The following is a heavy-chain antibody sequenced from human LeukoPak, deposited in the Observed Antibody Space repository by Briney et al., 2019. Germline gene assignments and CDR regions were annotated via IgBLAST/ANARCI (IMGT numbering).Heavy chain of an antibody. V-gene: IGHV3-21*04. CDR2: ISSSSYI. J-gene: IGHJ4*02. CDR1: GFTFSSYS. D-gene: IGHD6-19*01. Sequence: GGSLRLSCAASGFTFSSYSMNWVRQAPGKGLEWVSSISSSSYIYYADSVKGRFTISRDNSKNTLYLQMNSLRAEDTAVYYCAKDGLYSSGIFDYWGQGTLVTVSS. CDR3: AKDGLYSSGIFDY.